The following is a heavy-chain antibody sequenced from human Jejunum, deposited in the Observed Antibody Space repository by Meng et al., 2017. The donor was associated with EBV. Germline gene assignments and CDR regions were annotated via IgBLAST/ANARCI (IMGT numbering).Heavy chain of an antibody. Sequence: ASGPGLVQPSGTLALTCTFHSGSINNKTWWDWVRQAPGKWLEWIGEIDHTGPTHYNPSLKSRVTISLGTSMNQFSLELTSPTPADTAVYYCARDSQYLARGYFDYWGQGALVTVSS. D-gene: IGHD2/OR15-2a*01. CDR2: IDHTGPT. CDR3: ARDSQYLARGYFDY. J-gene: IGHJ4*02. CDR1: SGSINNKTW. V-gene: IGHV4-4*02.